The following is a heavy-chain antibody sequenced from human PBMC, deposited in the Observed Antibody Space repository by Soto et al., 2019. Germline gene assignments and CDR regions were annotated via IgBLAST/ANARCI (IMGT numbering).Heavy chain of an antibody. D-gene: IGHD2-2*02. J-gene: IGHJ5*02. CDR3: ARVDCSSTSCYKLGSDNWFDP. V-gene: IGHV5-10-1*04. Sequence: GESLKISCKGSGYSFTSYWISWVRQMPGKGLEWMGRIDPSDSYTNYSPSFQGQVTISADKSISTAYLQWSSLKASDTAMYYCARVDCSSTSCYKLGSDNWFDPWGQGTLVTVSS. CDR1: GYSFTSYW. CDR2: IDPSDSYT.